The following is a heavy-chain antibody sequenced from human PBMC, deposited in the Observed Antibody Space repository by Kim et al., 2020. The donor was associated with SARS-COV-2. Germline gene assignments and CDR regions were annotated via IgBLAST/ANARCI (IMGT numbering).Heavy chain of an antibody. Sequence: GGSLRLSCAASGFAFHHSAMSWVRQAPGKGLEWVSGIFGSGFGTYYADSVKGRFSISRDNSKNILSLQMSDLRVEDTAVYYCVKHLYVKSVNFYWYFELWGRGTLVTVSS. J-gene: IGHJ2*01. CDR3: VKHLYVKSVNFYWYFEL. V-gene: IGHV3-23*05. CDR1: GFAFHHSA. CDR2: IFGSGFGT. D-gene: IGHD3-10*02.